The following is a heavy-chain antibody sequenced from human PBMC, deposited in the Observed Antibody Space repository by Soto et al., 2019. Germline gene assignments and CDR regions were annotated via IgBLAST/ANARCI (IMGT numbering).Heavy chain of an antibody. Sequence: QVQLVQSGAEVKKPGSSVKVSCKAPGGTLSSYAINWVRQAPGQGLEWMGGIIPIFGSANYAPKFQGRVTISEDESTSTAYMEVSSLRSEDTAVYYCAGTREIPYYHGMDVWGQGTTVTVSS. D-gene: IGHD2-2*02. CDR2: IIPIFGSA. V-gene: IGHV1-69*01. CDR3: AGTREIPYYHGMDV. CDR1: GGTLSSYA. J-gene: IGHJ6*02.